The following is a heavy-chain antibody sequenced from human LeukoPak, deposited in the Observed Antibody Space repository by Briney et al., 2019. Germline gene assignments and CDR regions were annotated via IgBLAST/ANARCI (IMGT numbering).Heavy chain of an antibody. CDR1: GHSISSGDYD. J-gene: IGHJ4*02. V-gene: IGHV4-61*02. CDR3: ARGDDLFDY. Sequence: PSETLSLTCTVSGHSISSGDYDWSWIRQPAGKGLEWIGRIYTSGSTTYNPSLKSRVTISGDTSENQFSLRLSSVTAADTAVYYCARGDDLFDYWGQGTLVTVSS. CDR2: IYTSGST. D-gene: IGHD2-21*02.